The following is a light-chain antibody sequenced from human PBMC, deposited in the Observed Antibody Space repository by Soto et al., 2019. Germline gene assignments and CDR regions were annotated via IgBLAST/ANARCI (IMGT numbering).Light chain of an antibody. J-gene: IGKJ4*01. V-gene: IGKV3-20*01. CDR2: GAS. CDR3: QQYGSPPLT. CDR1: QSVSSSN. Sequence: DIVLTQSPGTLSLSPGERATLSCRASQSVSSSNFAWYQQKPDQAPRRIIYGASSRAPGFPDRFSGSESGTDFTLTISRLEPEDLAVYYCQQYGSPPLTFGGGTKLEIK.